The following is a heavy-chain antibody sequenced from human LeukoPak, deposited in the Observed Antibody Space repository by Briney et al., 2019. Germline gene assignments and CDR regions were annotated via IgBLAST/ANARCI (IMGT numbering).Heavy chain of an antibody. CDR1: GGSISSSN. J-gene: IGHJ4*02. CDR3: AKDGPYSGYYFDY. CDR2: ISYDGSNK. D-gene: IGHD6-19*01. Sequence: LSLTCAVSGGSISSSNWWSWVRQPPGKGLEWVAVISYDGSNKYYADSVKGRFTISRDNSKNTLYLQMNSLRAEDTAVYYCAKDGPYSGYYFDYWGQGTLVTVSS. V-gene: IGHV3-30*18.